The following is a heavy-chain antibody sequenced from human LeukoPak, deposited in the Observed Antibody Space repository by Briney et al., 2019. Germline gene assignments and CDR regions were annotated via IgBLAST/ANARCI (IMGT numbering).Heavy chain of an antibody. Sequence: PGGSLRLSCAASGVLVSNYCMTWIRQAPGKGLEWVAYITTSGSTTFYADSVRGRFTISRDNAKNSLYLQMNSLRADDTAIYFCADVVRGYWGQGILVAVSS. CDR2: ITTSGSTT. CDR1: GVLVSNYC. J-gene: IGHJ4*02. V-gene: IGHV3-11*04. D-gene: IGHD2-21*01. CDR3: ADVVRGY.